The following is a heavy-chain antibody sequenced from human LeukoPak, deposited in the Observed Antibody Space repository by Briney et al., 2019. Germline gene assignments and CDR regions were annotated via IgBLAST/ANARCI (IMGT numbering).Heavy chain of an antibody. J-gene: IGHJ4*02. D-gene: IGHD2-2*01. CDR3: ARDRKIGYCSSTSCLGPVYFDY. Sequence: GASLKLSSTASRGTFCSYAISSVRQAPGQGLEWMGGIIAIFVVANEGQEFQGRVTITADESTSTAYMELGSLRSEDTAVYDWARDRKIGYCSSTSCLGPVYFDYWGQETLVTVPS. CDR2: IIAIFVVA. CDR1: RGTFCSYA. V-gene: IGHV1-69*13.